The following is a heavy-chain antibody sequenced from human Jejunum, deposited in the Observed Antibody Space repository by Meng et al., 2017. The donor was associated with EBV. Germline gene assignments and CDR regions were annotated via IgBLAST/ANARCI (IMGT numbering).Heavy chain of an antibody. CDR2: IESNTDGGAT. CDR1: GFTFTNAW. CDR3: TTDPGVDFDN. Sequence: EVQLVESGGGLVQPGGSLRLSCAASGFTFTNAWMSWVRQAPGKGLEWVGRIESNTDGGATDYAAPVKGRFTISRDDSKNTLYLQMNSLNTEDTAVYYCTTDPGVDFDNWGQGTLVTVAS. V-gene: IGHV3-15*04. J-gene: IGHJ4*02.